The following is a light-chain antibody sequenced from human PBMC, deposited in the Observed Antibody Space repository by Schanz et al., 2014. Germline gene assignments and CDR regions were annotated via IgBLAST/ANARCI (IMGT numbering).Light chain of an antibody. CDR1: SSDVGGYNS. V-gene: IGLV2-8*01. J-gene: IGLJ3*02. Sequence: QSALTQPPSASGSPGQSVTISCTGTSSDVGGYNSVSWFQQHPGRAPTLMIYDVSKRPSGVPDRFSGSKSGNTASLTISGLQAEDEADYYCSSYTTTTWRVFGGGTKVTVL. CDR2: DVS. CDR3: SSYTTTTWRV.